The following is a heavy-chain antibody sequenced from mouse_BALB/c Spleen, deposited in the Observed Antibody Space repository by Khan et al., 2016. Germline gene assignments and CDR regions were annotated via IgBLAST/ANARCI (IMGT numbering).Heavy chain of an antibody. CDR2: INTYTGEP. Sequence: QIQLVQSGPELKKPGETVKISCKASGYTFTNSGMNWVKQGPGKGLKWVGWINTYTGEPTYADDFKGRFALSVETSASTAYLQINNHQNEYMTTYFCVREATVTTGWYFDVWGAGTTVTVSS. CDR3: VREATVTTGWYFDV. D-gene: IGHD2-12*01. V-gene: IGHV9-1*02. CDR1: GYTFTNSG. J-gene: IGHJ1*01.